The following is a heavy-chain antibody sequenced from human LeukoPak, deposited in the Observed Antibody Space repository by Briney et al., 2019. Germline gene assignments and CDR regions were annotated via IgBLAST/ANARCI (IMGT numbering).Heavy chain of an antibody. CDR2: ISYDGSNK. J-gene: IGHJ6*02. Sequence: GRSLRLSCAASGFTFSSYAMHWVRQAPGKGLEWVAVISYDGSNKYYADSVKGRFTISRDNSKNTLYLQMNSLRAEDTAVYYCARGSPPYYYYGMDVWGQGTTVTVSS. D-gene: IGHD1-26*01. CDR3: ARGSPPYYYYGMDV. CDR1: GFTFSSYA. V-gene: IGHV3-30-3*01.